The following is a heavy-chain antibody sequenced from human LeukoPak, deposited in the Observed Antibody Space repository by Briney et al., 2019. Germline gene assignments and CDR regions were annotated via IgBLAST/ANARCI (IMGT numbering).Heavy chain of an antibody. V-gene: IGHV4-4*07. Sequence: SDTLSLTRSVSGGSMHTFYWTWIRQPAGKGLEWIGRVYTSGFTKHNPSFRSRVSMSVDTSKKQLSLMLASLTAADTAVYYCARETLVGTTNYFDYWGQGALVTASS. D-gene: IGHD1-14*01. CDR2: VYTSGFT. J-gene: IGHJ4*02. CDR1: GGSMHTFY. CDR3: ARETLVGTTNYFDY.